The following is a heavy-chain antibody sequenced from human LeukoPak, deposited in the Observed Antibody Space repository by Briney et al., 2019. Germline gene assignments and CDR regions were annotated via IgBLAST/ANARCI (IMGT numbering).Heavy chain of an antibody. J-gene: IGHJ4*02. D-gene: IGHD5-18*01. CDR1: GFTFGDYA. Sequence: GGSLRLSCTASGFTFGDYAMSWVRQAPGKGLEWVGFIRSKAYGGTTEYAASVKGRFTISRDDSKSIVYLQMNSLITEHTAVYYCTRVWSAMAFFDYWGQGTLVTVSS. CDR2: IRSKAYGGTT. CDR3: TRVWSAMAFFDY. V-gene: IGHV3-49*04.